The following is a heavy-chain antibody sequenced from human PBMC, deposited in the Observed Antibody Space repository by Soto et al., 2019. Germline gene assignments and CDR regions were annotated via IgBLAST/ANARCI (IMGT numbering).Heavy chain of an antibody. J-gene: IGHJ4*02. CDR1: GFTFSSYA. D-gene: IGHD3-3*01. CDR3: AKDYYDFWSGYYINGVWY. Sequence: EVQLLESGGGLVQPGGSLRLSCAASGFTFSSYAMSWVRQAPGKGLEWVSAISGSGCSTYYADYVKGRFTISRDNSKNTLYLQMNSLRAEDTAVYYCAKDYYDFWSGYYINGVWYWGQGTLVTVSS. CDR2: ISGSGCST. V-gene: IGHV3-23*01.